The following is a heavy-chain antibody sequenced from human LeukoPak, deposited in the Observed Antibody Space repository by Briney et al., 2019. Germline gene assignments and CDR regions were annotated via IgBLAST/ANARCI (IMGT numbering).Heavy chain of an antibody. D-gene: IGHD3-9*01. V-gene: IGHV3-48*01. J-gene: IGHJ4*02. Sequence: PGGSLRLSCAASGFSISSYTMNWVRQAPGKGLAWIAHISSTSSTIYYADSVKGRFTISRDNVKNSLYLQMHSLRAEDTAVYYCARIFDLWGQGTLVTVSS. CDR1: GFSISSYT. CDR2: ISSTSSTI. CDR3: ARIFDL.